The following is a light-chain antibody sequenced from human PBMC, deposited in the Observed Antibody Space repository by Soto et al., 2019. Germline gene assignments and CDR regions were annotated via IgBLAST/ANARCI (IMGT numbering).Light chain of an antibody. V-gene: IGLV4-60*03. CDR3: ETWDSNFVV. CDR2: LEGSGSY. Sequence: QSVLTQSSSASASLGSSVKLTCTLSSGHSSYIIAWHQQQPGKAPRYLMKLEGSGSYNKGSGVPDRFSGSSSGADRYLTISHLQSEDEADYYCETWDSNFVVFGGGTKVTVL. CDR1: SGHSSYI. J-gene: IGLJ2*01.